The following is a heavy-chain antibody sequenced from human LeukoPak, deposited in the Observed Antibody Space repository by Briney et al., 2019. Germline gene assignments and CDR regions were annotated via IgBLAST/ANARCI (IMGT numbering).Heavy chain of an antibody. CDR1: GFTFSSYA. D-gene: IGHD4-17*01. J-gene: IGHJ4*02. CDR3: AKVHESEPDDYGDYFDY. Sequence: GGSLRLSRAASGFTFSSYAMSWVHQAPGKGLEWVSAISGSGGSTYYADSVKGRFTISRDNSKNTLYLQMNSLRAEDTAVYYCAKVHESEPDDYGDYFDYWGQGTLVTVSS. CDR2: ISGSGGST. V-gene: IGHV3-23*01.